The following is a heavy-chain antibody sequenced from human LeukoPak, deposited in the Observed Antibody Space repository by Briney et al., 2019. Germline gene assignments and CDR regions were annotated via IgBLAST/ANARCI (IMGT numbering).Heavy chain of an antibody. V-gene: IGHV3-74*01. CDR1: GFTFSSYW. CDR2: ISTDGSST. Sequence: GGSLRLSCAASGFTFSSYWMHWVRQGPGKGLVWVSRISTDGSSTDYADSVKGRFTISRENAKNTLYLQMNSLRAEDTALYYCAKGGPPYGDYVYFDYWGQGTLVTVSS. J-gene: IGHJ4*02. D-gene: IGHD4-17*01. CDR3: AKGGPPYGDYVYFDY.